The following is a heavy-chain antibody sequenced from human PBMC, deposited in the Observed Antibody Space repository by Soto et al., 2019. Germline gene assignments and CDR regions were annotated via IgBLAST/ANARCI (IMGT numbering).Heavy chain of an antibody. CDR3: ARVYLYDYVWGSYPYDYDY. Sequence: GGSLRLSCAASGFTFSEYYMSWIRQAPGKGQEWVSYISSSSSYTNYADSVKGRFTISRDNAKNSLYLQMNSLRAEDTAVYYCARVYLYDYVWGSYPYDYDYWGQGT. J-gene: IGHJ4*02. CDR2: ISSSSSYT. V-gene: IGHV3-11*06. D-gene: IGHD3-16*01. CDR1: GFTFSEYY.